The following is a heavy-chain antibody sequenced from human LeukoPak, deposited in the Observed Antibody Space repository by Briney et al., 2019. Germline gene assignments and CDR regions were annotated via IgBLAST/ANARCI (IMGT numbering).Heavy chain of an antibody. CDR2: IYTSGST. V-gene: IGHV4-61*02. CDR1: GGSISSGDYY. J-gene: IGHJ4*02. D-gene: IGHD3-10*01. Sequence: PSQTLSLTCTVSGGSISSGDYYWSWIRQPPGKGLEWIGRIYTSGSTNYNPSLKSRVTMSVDTSKNQFSLKLSSVTAADTAVYYCARVSLVRGAPDYYFDYWGQGTLVTVSS. CDR3: ARVSLVRGAPDYYFDY.